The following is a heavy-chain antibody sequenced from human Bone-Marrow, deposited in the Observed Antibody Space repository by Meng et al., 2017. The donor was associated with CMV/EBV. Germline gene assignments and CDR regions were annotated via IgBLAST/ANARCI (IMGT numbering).Heavy chain of an antibody. J-gene: IGHJ6*02. CDR1: GFTISRYS. Sequence: GEFLKISCAASGFTISRYSMNWVRQAPGEVLEWVSSISSSSSYIYYADSVKGRFTSSRDNAKNSLYLQMNSLRAEDTAVYSCARDPPYYDSSGYLYLAYYYDYYGMGVWGQGTTVTVSS. D-gene: IGHD3-22*01. CDR3: ARDPPYYDSSGYLYLAYYYDYYGMGV. V-gene: IGHV3-21*01. CDR2: ISSSSSYI.